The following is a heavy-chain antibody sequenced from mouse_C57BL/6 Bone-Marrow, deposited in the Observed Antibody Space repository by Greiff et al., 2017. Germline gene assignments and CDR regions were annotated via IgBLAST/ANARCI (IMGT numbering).Heavy chain of an antibody. D-gene: IGHD1-1*01. CDR3: AREETTVVSFDY. V-gene: IGHV1-61*01. Sequence: QVQLQQPGAELVRPGSSVKLSCKASGYTFTSYWMDWVKQRPGQGLEWIGNIYPSDSETHYNQKFKDKATLTVDKSSSTAYMQLSSLTSEDSAVYYCAREETTVVSFDYWAKAPLSQSPQ. J-gene: IGHJ2*01. CDR1: GYTFTSYW. CDR2: IYPSDSET.